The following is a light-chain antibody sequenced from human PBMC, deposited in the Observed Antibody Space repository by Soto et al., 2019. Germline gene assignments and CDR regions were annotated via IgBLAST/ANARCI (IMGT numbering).Light chain of an antibody. V-gene: IGKV3-20*01. J-gene: IGKJ5*01. Sequence: EVVLSHSPGTLSLNPGERATLSCRASQSVSTSFLAWYQQKPGQAPRLLIYDASIRATGIPDRFSGSGSGTDFTLTISKLEPEDFALYYCQQYGSSLITFGQGTRLE. CDR1: QSVSTSF. CDR3: QQYGSSLIT. CDR2: DAS.